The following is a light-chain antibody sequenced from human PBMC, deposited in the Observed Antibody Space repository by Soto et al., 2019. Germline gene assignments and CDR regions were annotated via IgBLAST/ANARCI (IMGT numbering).Light chain of an antibody. J-gene: IGKJ1*01. CDR3: QQYNNWPPGP. CDR2: GAS. V-gene: IGKV3-15*01. CDR1: QSININ. Sequence: EMVMTQSPATLSVSPGERATLSCRASQSININLAWYQQKPGQAPRLLIYGASTRATGLPARFTGSGSGTDFTLTISSLQSEDFAVYYCQQYNNWPPGPFGQGTKVEIK.